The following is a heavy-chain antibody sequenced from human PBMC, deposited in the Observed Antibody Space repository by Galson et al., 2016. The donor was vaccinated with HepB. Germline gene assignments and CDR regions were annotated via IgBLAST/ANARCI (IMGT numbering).Heavy chain of an antibody. CDR1: GYTFSTDW. D-gene: IGHD3-9*01. CDR2: IYPHDSDT. V-gene: IGHV5-51*01. CDR3: ARHETGYVGGFDDYFYYMDV. J-gene: IGHJ6*03. Sequence: QSGAEVKKPRESLKISCKGSGYTFSTDWIGWVRQLPGKGLEWMGVIYPHDSDTRYSPSFQGQVTISADKSISTAYLQWSSLKASDSAMYYCARHETGYVGGFDDYFYYMDVWGKGTTVTVSS.